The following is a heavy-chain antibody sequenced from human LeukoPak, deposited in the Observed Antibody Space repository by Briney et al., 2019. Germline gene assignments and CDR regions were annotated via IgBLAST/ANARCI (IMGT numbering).Heavy chain of an antibody. D-gene: IGHD6-13*01. V-gene: IGHV1-69*05. Sequence: ASVKVSCKGSGGPFSSYGISWVRQAPGLGLEWMGGIIPILGTANYARKFQGRVTITTDESTSTVHMELSSLRSEDTAVYYCASGQQLAPRGFDPWGQGTLVTVSS. J-gene: IGHJ5*02. CDR2: IIPILGTA. CDR1: GGPFSSYG. CDR3: ASGQQLAPRGFDP.